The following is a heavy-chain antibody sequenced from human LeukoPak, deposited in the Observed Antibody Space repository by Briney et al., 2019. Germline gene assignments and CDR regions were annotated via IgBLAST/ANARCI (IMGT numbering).Heavy chain of an antibody. J-gene: IGHJ4*02. D-gene: IGHD6-13*01. CDR3: ARRIAAAGIDY. CDR1: GFIFDDYG. CDR2: ISSSSSYI. V-gene: IGHV3-21*01. Sequence: GGSLRLSCAASGFIFDDYGMSWVRQAPGKGLEWVSSISSSSSYIYYADSVKGRFTISRDNAKNSLYLQMNSLRAEDTAVYYCARRIAAAGIDYWGQGTLVTVSS.